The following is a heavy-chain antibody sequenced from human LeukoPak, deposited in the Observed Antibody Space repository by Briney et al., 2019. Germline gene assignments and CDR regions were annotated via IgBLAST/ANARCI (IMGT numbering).Heavy chain of an antibody. CDR2: INDSGKT. CDR3: AGAYSYYYYYMDV. Sequence: SETLSLTCNVSGGSITSHYWTWIRQAPGGGLEWIGYINDSGKTDHTPSLNSRVTMSIDTSKNQFSLKLSSVTAADTAIYYCAGAYSYYYYYMDVWGRGTTVTVSS. CDR1: GGSITSHY. D-gene: IGHD2-15*01. J-gene: IGHJ6*03. V-gene: IGHV4-59*03.